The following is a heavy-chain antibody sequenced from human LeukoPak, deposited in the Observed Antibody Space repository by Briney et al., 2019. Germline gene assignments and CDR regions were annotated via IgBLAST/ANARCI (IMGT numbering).Heavy chain of an antibody. CDR3: TMGYSYANY. CDR2: IKSKTGGGTT. D-gene: IGHD5-18*01. Sequence: GGSLRLSCAASGFTFSNAWMNWVRQAPGKGLEWVGRIKSKTGGGTTDYAAPVKGRFTISRDDSKNTLYLQMNSLKTEDTAVYYCTMGYSYANYWGQGTLVTVSS. J-gene: IGHJ4*02. CDR1: GFTFSNAW. V-gene: IGHV3-15*07.